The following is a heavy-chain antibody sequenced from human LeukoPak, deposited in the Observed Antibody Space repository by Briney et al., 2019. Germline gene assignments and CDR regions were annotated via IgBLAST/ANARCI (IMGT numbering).Heavy chain of an antibody. CDR2: IYYSGST. CDR1: GGSISSYY. J-gene: IGHJ4*02. D-gene: IGHD3-16*01. CDR3: ARGGGFNFDY. V-gene: IGHV4-59*01. Sequence: SETLSLTCTVSGGSISSYYWSWIRQPPGKGLEWIGYIYYSGSTNYNPSLKSRVTISVDTSKNQFSLKLSSVTAADTAVYYCARGGGFNFDYWGQGTLVTVSS.